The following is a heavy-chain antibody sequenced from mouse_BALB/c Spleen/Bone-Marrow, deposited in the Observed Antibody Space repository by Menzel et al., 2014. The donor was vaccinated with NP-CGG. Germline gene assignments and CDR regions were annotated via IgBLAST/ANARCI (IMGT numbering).Heavy chain of an antibody. V-gene: IGHV1-4*01. Sequence: QVQLQQSGAELARPGASVKMSCKASGYTFXYYTMYWVKQRPGQGLEWIGYINPNSDYTNYNQKFKDKATLTADKSSSTAYMQLSSLTSEDSAVYYCAREVYGSWFAYWGQGTLVTVSA. J-gene: IGHJ3*01. CDR1: GYTFXYYT. D-gene: IGHD2-2*01. CDR3: AREVYGSWFAY. CDR2: INPNSDYT.